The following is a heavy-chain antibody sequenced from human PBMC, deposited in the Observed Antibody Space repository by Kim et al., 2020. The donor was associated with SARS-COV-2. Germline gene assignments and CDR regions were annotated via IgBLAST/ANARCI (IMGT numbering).Heavy chain of an antibody. CDR3: ARDDGDFEKWTFRY. D-gene: IGHD4-17*01. V-gene: IGHV3-7*03. J-gene: IGHJ4*02. Sequence: GGSLRLSCAASGFTFSSYWMSWVRQAPGKGLEWVANIKQDGSEKYYVDSVKGRFTISRDNAKNSLYLQMNSLRAEDTAVYYCARDDGDFEKWTFRYWGQGTLVTVSS. CDR2: IKQDGSEK. CDR1: GFTFSSYW.